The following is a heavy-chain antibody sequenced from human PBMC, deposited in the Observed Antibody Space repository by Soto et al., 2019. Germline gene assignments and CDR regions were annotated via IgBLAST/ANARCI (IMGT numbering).Heavy chain of an antibody. V-gene: IGHV3-66*01. J-gene: IGHJ4*02. Sequence: GGSLRLSCAASGFTVSSNYMSWVRQAPGRGLEWVSVIYSGGSTNYADSVKGRFTISRDNSKNTLYLQMNSLRAEDTAVYYCAGNSAYDYNYYFDYWGQGTLVTVSS. CDR3: AGNSAYDYNYYFDY. D-gene: IGHD5-12*01. CDR2: IYSGGST. CDR1: GFTVSSNY.